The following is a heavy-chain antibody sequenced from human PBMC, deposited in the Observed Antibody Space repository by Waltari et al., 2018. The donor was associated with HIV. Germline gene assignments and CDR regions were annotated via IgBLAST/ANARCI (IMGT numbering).Heavy chain of an antibody. CDR2: IIPGFGTT. D-gene: IGHD3-16*01. CDR3: ASPISPGGMYYYGMDV. CDR1: GDTFSSYA. V-gene: IGHV1-69*12. Sequence: QVQLVQSGAEVKKPGSSVKVSCQASGDTFSSYAISWVRQAPGQGLEWMGGIIPGFGTTNYAQKCQGRCTITADESTSTAYMELSSLRSEDTAVYYCASPISPGGMYYYGMDVWGQGTTVTVSS. J-gene: IGHJ6*02.